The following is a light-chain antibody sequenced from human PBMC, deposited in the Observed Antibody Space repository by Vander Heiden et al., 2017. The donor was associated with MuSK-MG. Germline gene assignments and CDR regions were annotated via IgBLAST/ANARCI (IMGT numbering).Light chain of an antibody. J-gene: IGLJ2*01. CDR3: SSYASSSTFVV. V-gene: IGLV2-23*02. CDR1: ISAVGSYNF. Sequence: QPALTQPPSVPGPPEQSITISCTGTISAVGSYNFVSWYQQHAGKAPKLMIYEVSNRPSGVSNRFSGSKSGTTASLTISGLQAEDEADYYCSSYASSSTFVVFGRGTKVTVL. CDR2: EVS.